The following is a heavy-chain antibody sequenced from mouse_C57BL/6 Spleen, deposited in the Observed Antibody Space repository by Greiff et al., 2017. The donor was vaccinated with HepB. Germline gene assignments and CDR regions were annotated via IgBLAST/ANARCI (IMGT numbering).Heavy chain of an antibody. V-gene: IGHV3-6*01. CDR1: GYSITSGYY. J-gene: IGHJ3*01. CDR3: ASHQGVFAY. CDR2: ISYDGSN. Sequence: EVHLVESGPGLVKPSQSLSLTCSVTGYSITSGYYWNWIRQFPGNKLEWMGYISYDGSNNYNPSLKNRISITRDTSKNQFFLKLNSVTTEDTATYYCASHQGVFAYRGQGTLVTVSA.